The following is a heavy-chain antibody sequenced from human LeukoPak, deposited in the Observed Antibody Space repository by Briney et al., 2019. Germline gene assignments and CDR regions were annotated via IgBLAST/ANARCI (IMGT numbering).Heavy chain of an antibody. Sequence: GGSLRLSCAASGFTFSSYAMHWVRQAPGKGLEWVAVISYDGSNKYYADSVKGRFTSSRDNSKNTLYLQMNSLRAEDTAVYYCARASPSSGCLDYWGQGTLVTVSS. J-gene: IGHJ4*02. D-gene: IGHD6-19*01. V-gene: IGHV3-30-3*01. CDR1: GFTFSSYA. CDR2: ISYDGSNK. CDR3: ARASPSSGCLDY.